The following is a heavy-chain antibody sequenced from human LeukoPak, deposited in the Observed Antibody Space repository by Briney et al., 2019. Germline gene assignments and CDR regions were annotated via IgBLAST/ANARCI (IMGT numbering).Heavy chain of an antibody. Sequence: GSLRLSCAASGFTFSSYEMNWVRQAPGEGLEWVSYISSSGSTIYYADSVKGRFTISRDNAKNSLYLQMNSLRAEDTAVYYCATRSGWATDYWGQGTLVTVSS. V-gene: IGHV3-48*03. CDR1: GFTFSSYE. CDR3: ATRSGWATDY. CDR2: ISSSGSTI. J-gene: IGHJ4*02. D-gene: IGHD6-19*01.